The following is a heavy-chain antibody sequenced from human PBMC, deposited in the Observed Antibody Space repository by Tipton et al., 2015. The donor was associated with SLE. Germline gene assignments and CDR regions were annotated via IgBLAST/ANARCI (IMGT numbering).Heavy chain of an antibody. D-gene: IGHD2/OR15-2a*01. V-gene: IGHV4-4*07. J-gene: IGHJ3*02. CDR1: GGSISFYY. CDR2: IYSSGDR. Sequence: TLSLTCTVSGGSISFYYWSWIRQSAGRGLEWIGRIYSSGDRDYNPSLRSRVTMSVDMSKNQIFLKMTSVTAADSAVYFCARVWLNNAFDIWGQGTRVTVSS. CDR3: ARVWLNNAFDI.